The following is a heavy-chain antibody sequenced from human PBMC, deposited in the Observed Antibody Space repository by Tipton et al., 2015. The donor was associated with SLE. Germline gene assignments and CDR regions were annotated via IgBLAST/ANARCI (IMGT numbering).Heavy chain of an antibody. Sequence: AASGFTFSTYGMHWVRQAPGKGLEWVAFIWYDGSTKYYAHSVKGRFTISKDNSKNTLYLQMNSLRAEDTAVYYCARAGYSSSSWFRYWGQGTLVTVSS. CDR2: IWYDGSTK. V-gene: IGHV3-30*02. CDR1: GFTFSTYG. J-gene: IGHJ4*02. D-gene: IGHD6-13*01. CDR3: ARAGYSSSSWFRY.